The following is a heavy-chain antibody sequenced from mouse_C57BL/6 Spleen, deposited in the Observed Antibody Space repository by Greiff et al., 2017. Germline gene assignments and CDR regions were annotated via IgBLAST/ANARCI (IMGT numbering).Heavy chain of an antibody. J-gene: IGHJ2*01. Sequence: QVQLQQSGAELVKPGASVKISCKASGYAFSSYWMNWVKQRPGKGLEWIGQIYPGDGDTNYNGKFKGKATLTADKSSSTAYMQLSSLTSEDSAVYFCARWGYSDYIDYWGQGTTLTVSS. CDR1: GYAFSSYW. D-gene: IGHD2-12*01. V-gene: IGHV1-80*01. CDR3: ARWGYSDYIDY. CDR2: IYPGDGDT.